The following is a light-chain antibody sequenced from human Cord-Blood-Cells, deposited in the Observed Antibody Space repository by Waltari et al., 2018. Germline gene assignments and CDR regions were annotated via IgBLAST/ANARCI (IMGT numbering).Light chain of an antibody. Sequence: QSALTQPASVSGSPGQSITIPCTGTRSDVGSYNLVSWYQQHPGKAPKLMIYEVSKRPSGVSNRFSGSKSGNTASLTISGLQAEDEADYYCCSYAGSSTVVFGGGTKLTVL. CDR1: RSDVGSYNL. J-gene: IGLJ2*01. CDR2: EVS. V-gene: IGLV2-23*02. CDR3: CSYAGSSTVV.